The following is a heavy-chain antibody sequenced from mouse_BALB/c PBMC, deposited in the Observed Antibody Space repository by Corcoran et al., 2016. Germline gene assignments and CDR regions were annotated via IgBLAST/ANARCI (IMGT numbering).Heavy chain of an antibody. V-gene: IGHV1-84*02. CDR2: ISPGSGNT. Sequence: QIQLQQSGPELVKPGASVKISCKASGYTFTDYYINWVKQKPGQGLEWIGWISPGSGNTKYNEKFKGKATLTVDTSSSTAYMQLSSLTSEDTAVYFFARWARRGYAMDYWGQGTSVTVSS. CDR1: GYTFTDYY. J-gene: IGHJ4*01. CDR3: ARWARRGYAMDY. D-gene: IGHD2-12*01.